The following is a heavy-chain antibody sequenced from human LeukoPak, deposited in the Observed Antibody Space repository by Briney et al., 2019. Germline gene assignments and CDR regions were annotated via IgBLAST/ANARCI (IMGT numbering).Heavy chain of an antibody. Sequence: PGGSLRLSCAASGFAFSDYYMSWIRQAPGKGLEWVSYISSSSSYTNYADSVEGRFTISRDNAKNSLYLQMNSLRAEDTAVYYCARDLGEGSDYWGQGTLATVSS. CDR2: ISSSSSYT. V-gene: IGHV3-11*05. D-gene: IGHD3-16*01. J-gene: IGHJ4*02. CDR3: ARDLGEGSDY. CDR1: GFAFSDYY.